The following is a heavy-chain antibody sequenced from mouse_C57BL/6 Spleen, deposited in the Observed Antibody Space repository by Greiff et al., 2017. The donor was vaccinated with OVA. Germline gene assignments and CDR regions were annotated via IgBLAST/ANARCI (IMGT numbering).Heavy chain of an antibody. Sequence: EVMLVESGGGLVKPGGSLKLSCAASGFTFSDYGMHWVRQAPEKGLEWVAYISSGSSTIYYADTVKGRFTISRDNAKNTLFLQMTSLRSEDTAMYYCAPYYDGGFAYWGQGTLVTVSA. V-gene: IGHV5-17*01. J-gene: IGHJ3*01. CDR1: GFTFSDYG. CDR3: APYYDGGFAY. CDR2: ISSGSSTI. D-gene: IGHD1-1*01.